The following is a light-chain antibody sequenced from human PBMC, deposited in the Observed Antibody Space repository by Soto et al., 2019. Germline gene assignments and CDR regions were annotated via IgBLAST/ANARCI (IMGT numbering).Light chain of an antibody. CDR2: DVS. V-gene: IGLV2-14*03. J-gene: IGLJ1*01. Sequence: QFGRAQPAARAWFPGEAVTISCTGASSDVGGFDHVSWYQQHPGKVPRLLIYDVSSRPSGVSDRFSGSKSGNTASLTISGLQAEDEADYYCNSFTTTNTYVFGTGTKVTVL. CDR3: NSFTTTNTYV. CDR1: SSDVGGFDH.